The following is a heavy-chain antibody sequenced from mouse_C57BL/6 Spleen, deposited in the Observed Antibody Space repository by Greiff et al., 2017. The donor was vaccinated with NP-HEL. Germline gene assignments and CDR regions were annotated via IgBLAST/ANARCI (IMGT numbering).Heavy chain of an antibody. CDR3: TREGLPTKGRAMDY. Sequence: EVQRVESGEGLVKPGGSLKLSCAASGFTFSSYAMSWVRQTPEKRLEWVAYISSGGDYIYYADTVKGRFTIPRDNARNTLYLQMSSLKSEDTAMYDCTREGLPTKGRAMDYWGQGTSVTVSS. D-gene: IGHD2-10*01. CDR1: GFTFSSYA. V-gene: IGHV5-9-1*02. CDR2: ISSGGDYI. J-gene: IGHJ4*01.